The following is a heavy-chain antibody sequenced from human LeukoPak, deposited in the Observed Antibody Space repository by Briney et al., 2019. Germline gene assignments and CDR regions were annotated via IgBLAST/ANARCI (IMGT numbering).Heavy chain of an antibody. CDR2: IYYSGST. CDR1: GGSISSGGYY. Sequence: SQTLSLTCTVSGGSISSGGYYWSWIRQHPGKGLEWTGYIYYSGSTYYNPSLKSRVTISVDTSKNQFSLKLSSVTAADTAVYYCARVSTMIGALDYWGQGTLVTVSS. J-gene: IGHJ4*02. V-gene: IGHV4-31*03. D-gene: IGHD3-22*01. CDR3: ARVSTMIGALDY.